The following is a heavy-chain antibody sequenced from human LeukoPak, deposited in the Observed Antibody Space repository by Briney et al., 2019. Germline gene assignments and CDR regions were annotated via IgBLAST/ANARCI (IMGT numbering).Heavy chain of an antibody. CDR1: GFSFSSYA. D-gene: IGHD3-10*01. CDR2: ISGRDGST. CDR3: AKDDVSGSYSDY. Sequence: TGGSLRLSCAASGFSFSSYAMSWVRQAPGKGLEWVSGISGRDGSTYYADSVKGRFTIARDNSKNTLYLQLRSVRAADTAIYYCAKDDVSGSYSDYWGQGTLVTVSS. J-gene: IGHJ4*02. V-gene: IGHV3-23*01.